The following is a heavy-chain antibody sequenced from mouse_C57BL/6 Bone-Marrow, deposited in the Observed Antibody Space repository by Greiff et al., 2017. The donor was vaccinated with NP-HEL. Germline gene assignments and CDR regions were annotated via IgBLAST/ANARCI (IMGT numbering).Heavy chain of an antibody. V-gene: IGHV1-82*01. CDR2: IYPGDGDT. CDR3: ARSITGTFAY. D-gene: IGHD4-1*01. CDR1: GYAFSSSW. Sequence: QVQLQQSGPELVKPGASVKISCKASGYAFSSSWMNWVKQRPGKGLEWIGRIYPGDGDTNYNGKFKGKATLTADKSSSTAYMQLSSLTSEDSAVYVCARSITGTFAYWGQGTLVTVSA. J-gene: IGHJ3*01.